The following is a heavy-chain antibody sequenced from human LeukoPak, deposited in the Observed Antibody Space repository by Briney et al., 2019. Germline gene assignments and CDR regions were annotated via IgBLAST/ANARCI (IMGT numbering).Heavy chain of an antibody. CDR1: GGSFSGYY. CDR2: IKHSGSN. CDR3: QLRYFDDAFDI. V-gene: IGHV4-34*01. J-gene: IGHJ3*02. D-gene: IGHD3-9*01. Sequence: SETLSLTCAVYGGSFSGYYWSSIRQPPGKGPEWIGEIKHSGSNNYNPSLKSRFTISVDTPKNHCSRKPSSVTAADTAVYYGQLRYFDDAFDIWGQGTMVTVSS.